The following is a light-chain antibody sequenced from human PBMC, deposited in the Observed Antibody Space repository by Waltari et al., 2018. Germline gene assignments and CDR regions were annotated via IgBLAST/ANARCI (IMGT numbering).Light chain of an antibody. CDR2: SNS. J-gene: IGLJ1*01. CDR1: SSNIGTNT. V-gene: IGLV1-44*01. CDR3: ASWDDSLSGYV. Sequence: QSVVTQPPSPSGTPVPMVIISCSGSSSNIGTNTVNWYQQRPGTAPKLLVYSNSQRPSGVPDRCSGSKSGTSASLAISGLRSEDEADYYCASWDDSLSGYVFATGTKVTVL.